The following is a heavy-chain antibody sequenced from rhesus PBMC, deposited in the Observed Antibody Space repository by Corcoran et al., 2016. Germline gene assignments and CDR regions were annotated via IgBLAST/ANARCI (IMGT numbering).Heavy chain of an antibody. J-gene: IGHJ4*01. CDR1: GFSFSDYY. CDR3: ARALRVGTTIDY. CDR2: ISDTGGRT. Sequence: EVQMVESGGGLAKPGGSLRLSCAASGFSFSDYYMYWVRQAPGKGLEGVSDISDTGGRTDYADSAQGRFTISRENAKNTLYLQMDSLRADDTAVYYCARALRVGTTIDYWGQGVLVTVSS. D-gene: IGHD1-20*01. V-gene: IGHV3S18*01.